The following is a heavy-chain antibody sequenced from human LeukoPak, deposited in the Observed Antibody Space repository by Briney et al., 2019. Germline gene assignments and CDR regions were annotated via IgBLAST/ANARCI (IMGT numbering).Heavy chain of an antibody. D-gene: IGHD6-19*01. CDR3: ARVGGGGGWPFDY. CDR2: IYSTGVT. J-gene: IGHJ4*02. CDR1: GFTVYNNY. Sequence: GGSLRLSCAASGFTVYNNYMIWIRQAPGGGLEWVSLIYSTGVTNYADSVKGRFTISRDRSKNTMYLQMNRLRVADTAVYYCARVGGGGGWPFDYWGQGTLVTVSS. V-gene: IGHV3-53*01.